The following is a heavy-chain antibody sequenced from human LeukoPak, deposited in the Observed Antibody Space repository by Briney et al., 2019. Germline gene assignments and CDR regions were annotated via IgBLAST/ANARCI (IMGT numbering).Heavy chain of an antibody. CDR1: DDSISSGIYY. J-gene: IGHJ5*02. V-gene: IGHV4-31*01. D-gene: IGHD3-10*01. CDR2: IYGSATT. CDR3: ARGRSYYPGNWFDP. Sequence: PSETLSLTCTVSDDSISSGIYYWRWVRQHPGEGLEWIGYIYGSATTKYKPSLNSPLTISVDTSTKPSSLKLSSVTAAHTAVYYRARGRSYYPGNWFDPWGQGTLVTVSS.